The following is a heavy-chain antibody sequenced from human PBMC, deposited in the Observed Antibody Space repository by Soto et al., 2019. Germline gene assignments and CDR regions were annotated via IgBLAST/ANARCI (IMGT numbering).Heavy chain of an antibody. J-gene: IGHJ5*02. CDR1: GFTLQNYA. CDR2: LIGGHYGT. Sequence: GGSLRLSCTASGFTLQNYAMAWVRQAPGKGLEWVSTLIGGHYGTAYSYSVKGRFTVSRDNSKNCLYLQMNSLGVEDTAMYFCAKGKSTGDIDWFDPWGQGSLVTVSS. D-gene: IGHD3-10*01. V-gene: IGHV3-23*01. CDR3: AKGKSTGDIDWFDP.